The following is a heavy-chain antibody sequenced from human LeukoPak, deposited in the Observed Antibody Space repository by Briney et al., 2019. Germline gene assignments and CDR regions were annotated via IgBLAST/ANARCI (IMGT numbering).Heavy chain of an antibody. CDR1: GLAFSSYA. J-gene: IGHJ4*02. Sequence: GGSLRLSCAASGLAFSSYAMSWVRQAPGKGPEWVSTISVASNTFYADSVKGRFTISRDNSRNTVYLQMTSLRADDTAVYYCADYGVSGVRNNFYWGQGTLVTVSS. CDR3: ADYGVSGVRNNFY. V-gene: IGHV3-23*01. D-gene: IGHD3-3*01. CDR2: ISVASNT.